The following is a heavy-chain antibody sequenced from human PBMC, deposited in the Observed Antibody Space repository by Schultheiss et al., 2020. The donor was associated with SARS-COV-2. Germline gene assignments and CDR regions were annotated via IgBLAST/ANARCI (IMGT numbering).Heavy chain of an antibody. CDR2: ISGSGGST. V-gene: IGHV3-23*01. CDR1: GFTFSSYA. CDR3: AKDLERGYSMKSAYGMDV. D-gene: IGHD4-11*01. J-gene: IGHJ6*02. Sequence: GGSLRLSCAASGFTFSSYAMSWVRQAPGKGLEWVSAISGSGGSTYYADSVKGRFTISRDNSKNTLYLQMNSLRAEDTAVYYCAKDLERGYSMKSAYGMDVWGQGTTVTVSS.